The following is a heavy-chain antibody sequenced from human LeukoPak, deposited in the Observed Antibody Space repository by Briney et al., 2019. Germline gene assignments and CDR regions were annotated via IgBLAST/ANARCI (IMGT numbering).Heavy chain of an antibody. CDR3: ARDPEPEGDYFDY. J-gene: IGHJ4*02. CDR1: GFTFSDYY. D-gene: IGHD1-14*01. CDR2: ISYDGSNK. Sequence: QPGGSLRLSCAASGFTFSDYYMSWIRQAPGKGLEWVAVISYDGSNKYYADSVKGRFTISRDNSKNTLYLQMNSLRAEDTAVYYCARDPEPEGDYFDYWGQGTLVTVSS. V-gene: IGHV3-30-3*01.